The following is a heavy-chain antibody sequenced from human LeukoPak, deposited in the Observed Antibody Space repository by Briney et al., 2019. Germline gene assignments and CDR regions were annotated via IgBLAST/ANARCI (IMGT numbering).Heavy chain of an antibody. CDR3: ASSITEYAFDI. V-gene: IGHV4-38-2*01. Sequence: PSETLSLTCAVSGYFISSGYYWGWIRQPPGKGLEWIGYIYHSGSTYYNPSLKSRVTISVDRSKNQFSLKLSSVTAADTAVYYCASSITEYAFDIWGQGTMVTVSS. D-gene: IGHD1-20*01. CDR2: IYHSGST. CDR1: GYFISSGYY. J-gene: IGHJ3*02.